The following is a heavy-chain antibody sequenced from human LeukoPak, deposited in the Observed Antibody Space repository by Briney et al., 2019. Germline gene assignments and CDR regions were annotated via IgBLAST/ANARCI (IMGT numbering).Heavy chain of an antibody. J-gene: IGHJ4*02. V-gene: IGHV3-21*01. CDR2: IDSNSASI. D-gene: IGHD3-10*01. CDR3: ARLDPLFYGSGIDY. Sequence: GGSLRLSCAASGFTFSTYSMHWVRQAPGKGLEWVSSIDSNSASIYYADSVKGRFTISRDNAKNSLYLQMNSLRAEDTAVYYCARLDPLFYGSGIDYWGQGTLVTVSS. CDR1: GFTFSTYS.